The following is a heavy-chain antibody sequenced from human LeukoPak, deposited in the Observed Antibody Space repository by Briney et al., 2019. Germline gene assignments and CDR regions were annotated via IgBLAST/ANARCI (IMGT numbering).Heavy chain of an antibody. Sequence: GGSLRLSCAASGFTFSSYWMSWVRQAPGKGLEWVANIKQGGSEKYYVDSVKGRFTISGDNAKNSLYLQMNSLRAEDTAVYYCASTSRYCSGGSCTPFDYWGQGTLVTVSS. CDR3: ASTSRYCSGGSCTPFDY. V-gene: IGHV3-7*01. CDR1: GFTFSSYW. D-gene: IGHD2-15*01. J-gene: IGHJ4*02. CDR2: IKQGGSEK.